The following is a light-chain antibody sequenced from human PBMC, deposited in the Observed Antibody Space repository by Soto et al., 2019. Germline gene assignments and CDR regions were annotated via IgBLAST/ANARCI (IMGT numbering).Light chain of an antibody. CDR1: SSDVGTYNY. J-gene: IGLJ1*01. CDR2: EVS. CDR3: SLYTSSSTYV. V-gene: IGLV2-14*01. Sequence: QSALTQPASVSGSPGQSITISCTGTSSDVGTYNYVSWYQHHPGKAPKLIIYEVSNRPSGVPDRFSGSKSGNTASLTISGLQAEDEADYYCSLYTSSSTYVFGTGTKLTVL.